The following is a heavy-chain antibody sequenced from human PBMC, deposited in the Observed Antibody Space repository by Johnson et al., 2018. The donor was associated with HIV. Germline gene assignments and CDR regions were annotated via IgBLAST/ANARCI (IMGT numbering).Heavy chain of an antibody. CDR2: ISYDGSNK. CDR1: GFTFGSYA. CDR3: ARRGLGGTTDAFDL. J-gene: IGHJ3*01. V-gene: IGHV3-30-3*01. D-gene: IGHD1-26*01. Sequence: QVQLVESGGGLVQPGRSLRLSCAASGFTFGSYAVHWVRQAPGKGLEWVAVISYDGSNKYYADSVKGRFTISRDNSKNTLHLQMNSLSAEDTAVYYCARRGLGGTTDAFDLWGQGTMVAVSS.